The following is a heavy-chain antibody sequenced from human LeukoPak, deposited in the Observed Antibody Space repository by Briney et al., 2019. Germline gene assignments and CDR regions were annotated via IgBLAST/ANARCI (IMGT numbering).Heavy chain of an antibody. Sequence: ASVKVSCHASGYTFTSYDINWVRQATGQGLEWMGWMNPNSGNTGYAQKFQGRVIMTRNTSISTAYMELSSLRSEDTAVYYCARGSGYYDFWSGYAAPLDYYYYYGMDVWGQGTTVTVSS. V-gene: IGHV1-8*01. J-gene: IGHJ6*02. CDR2: MNPNSGNT. D-gene: IGHD3-3*01. CDR3: ARGSGYYDFWSGYAAPLDYYYYYGMDV. CDR1: GYTFTSYD.